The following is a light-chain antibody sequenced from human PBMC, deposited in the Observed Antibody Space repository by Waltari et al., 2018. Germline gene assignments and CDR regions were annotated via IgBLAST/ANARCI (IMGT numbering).Light chain of an antibody. J-gene: IGLJ2*01. Sequence: QSVLTQPPPVSAAPGQKVTISCSGTTSNIGDNFVSWYQQFPGAAPKVRISGNEKRASGIPERFSGYKSGTSATLDITGLQTGDEADYYCGTWDNTLSAVFGGGTKVTVL. CDR3: GTWDNTLSAV. CDR1: TSNIGDNF. CDR2: GNE. V-gene: IGLV1-51*02.